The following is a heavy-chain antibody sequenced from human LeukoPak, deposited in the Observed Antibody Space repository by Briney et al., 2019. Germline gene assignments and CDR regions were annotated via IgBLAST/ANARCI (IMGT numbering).Heavy chain of an antibody. Sequence: SETLSLTCTVSGGSISSSSYYWGWIRQPPGKGLEWIGSIYYSGSTYYNPSLKSRVTISVDTSKNQFSLKLSSVTAADPAVYYCARVMESTKYYYDSSGYPDYWGQRTLVTVSS. D-gene: IGHD3-22*01. CDR2: IYYSGST. J-gene: IGHJ4*02. CDR1: GGSISSSSYY. CDR3: ARVMESTKYYYDSSGYPDY. V-gene: IGHV4-39*07.